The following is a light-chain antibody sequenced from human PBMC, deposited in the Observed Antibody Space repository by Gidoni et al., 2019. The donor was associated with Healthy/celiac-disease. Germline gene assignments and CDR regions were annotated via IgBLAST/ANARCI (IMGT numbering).Light chain of an antibody. V-gene: IGKV3-20*01. CDR2: GAS. Sequence: IVLTQLPGTLSLSPGERATLSCRASQSVSSSYLAWYQQKPGQAPRLLIYGASSRATGIPDRFSGSGSGTDFTLTISRLEPEDFAVYYCQQYGSSPPITFGQGTRLEIK. CDR1: QSVSSSY. CDR3: QQYGSSPPIT. J-gene: IGKJ5*01.